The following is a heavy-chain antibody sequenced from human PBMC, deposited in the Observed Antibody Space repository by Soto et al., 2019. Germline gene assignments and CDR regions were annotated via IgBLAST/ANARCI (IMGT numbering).Heavy chain of an antibody. Sequence: PGGSLRLSCAASGFTFSSYAMSWVRQAPGKGLEWVSAISGSGGSTYYADSVKGRFTISRDNSKNTLYLQMNSLRAEDTAVYYCAKSRFLEWSPFGPSGYFDCWGQGTLVTVSS. V-gene: IGHV3-23*01. CDR3: AKSRFLEWSPFGPSGYFDC. J-gene: IGHJ4*02. CDR1: GFTFSSYA. CDR2: ISGSGGST. D-gene: IGHD3-3*01.